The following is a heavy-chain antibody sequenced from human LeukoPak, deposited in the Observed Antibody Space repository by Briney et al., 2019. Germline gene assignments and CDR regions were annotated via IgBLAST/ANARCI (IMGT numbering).Heavy chain of an antibody. Sequence: LRLSCAASGFTFDDYAMHWVRQPPGKGLEWIGYIYHSGSTYYNPSLKSRVTISVDRSKNQFSLKLSSVTAADTAVYYCARVAGGYGGNSAFDYWGQGTLVTVSS. CDR2: IYHSGST. D-gene: IGHD4-23*01. CDR3: ARVAGGYGGNSAFDY. J-gene: IGHJ4*02. V-gene: IGHV4-30-2*01. CDR1: GFTFDDYA.